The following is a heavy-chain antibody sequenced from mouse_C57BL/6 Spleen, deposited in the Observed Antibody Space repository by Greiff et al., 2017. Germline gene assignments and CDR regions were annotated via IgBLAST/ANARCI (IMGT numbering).Heavy chain of an antibody. Sequence: EVQLHQSGAELVTPGASVKLSCTASGFNIKDYYMHWVKQRPEQGLEWIGRIDPEDGETKYAPKFQGKATITADTSSNTDYLMLSNLTTEDTAVYYCARRYDGSSHYYAMDYWGQGTSVTVSS. CDR2: IDPEDGET. CDR1: GFNIKDYY. V-gene: IGHV14-2*01. CDR3: ARRYDGSSHYYAMDY. D-gene: IGHD1-1*01. J-gene: IGHJ4*01.